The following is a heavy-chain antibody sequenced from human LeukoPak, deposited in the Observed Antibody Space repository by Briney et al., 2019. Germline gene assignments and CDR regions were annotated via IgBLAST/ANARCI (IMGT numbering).Heavy chain of an antibody. J-gene: IGHJ3*02. Sequence: GGSLRLSCAASGFTFSSYSMNWVRQAPGKGLEWVSSIHSSSGSIYYADSLKGRFTISRDNAKNSLYLQMNSLRAEDTAVYYCARDLAWDAFDIWGQGTMVTVSS. V-gene: IGHV3-21*01. CDR1: GFTFSSYS. CDR2: IHSSSGSI. CDR3: ARDLAWDAFDI.